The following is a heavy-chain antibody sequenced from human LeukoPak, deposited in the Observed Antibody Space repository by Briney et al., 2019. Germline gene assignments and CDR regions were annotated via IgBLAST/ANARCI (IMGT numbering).Heavy chain of an antibody. CDR2: IYYSGST. Sequence: PSETLSLTCTVSGGSVSSGSYYWSWIRQPPGKGLEWIGYIYYSGSTNYNPPLKSRVTISVDTSKNQFSLKLSSVTAADTAVYYCASAARNYWPDAFDIWGQGTMVTVSS. CDR1: GGSVSSGSYY. V-gene: IGHV4-61*01. CDR3: ASAARNYWPDAFDI. J-gene: IGHJ3*02. D-gene: IGHD2-8*02.